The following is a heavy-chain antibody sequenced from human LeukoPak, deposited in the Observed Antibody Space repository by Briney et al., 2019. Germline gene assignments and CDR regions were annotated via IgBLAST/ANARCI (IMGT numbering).Heavy chain of an antibody. J-gene: IGHJ4*02. CDR2: IESRTDGGAA. D-gene: IGHD1-26*01. Sequence: GGSLRLSCAASGFNFNDAWMTWVRQAPGKGLEWVGRIESRTDGGAADYTAPVEGRFTISRDDPMHTLHLEMNSLKTEDTAVYYCATGPLEYTGSYFDFWGQGTLVTVSS. CDR1: GFNFNDAW. V-gene: IGHV3-15*04. CDR3: ATGPLEYTGSYFDF.